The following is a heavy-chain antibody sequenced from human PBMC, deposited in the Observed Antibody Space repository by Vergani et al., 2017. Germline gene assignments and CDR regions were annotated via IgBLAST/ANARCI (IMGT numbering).Heavy chain of an antibody. V-gene: IGHV3-43*02. CDR2: ISGSGVSA. CDR3: AKDISGRPEYYYYYYGMDV. CDR1: EFTFSNYA. Sequence: EVQLLESGGGLVQPGGSLRLTCAASEFTFSNYAMNWVRQAQGKGLEWVSGISGSGVSAYYTDSVKGRFTISRDNRKNSLYLQINSLRTEDTALYYCAKDISGRPEYYYYYYGMDVWGQGTTVTVSS. D-gene: IGHD2-15*01. J-gene: IGHJ6*02.